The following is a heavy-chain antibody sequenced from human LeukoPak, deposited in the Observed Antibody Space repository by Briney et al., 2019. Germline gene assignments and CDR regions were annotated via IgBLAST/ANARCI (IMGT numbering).Heavy chain of an antibody. CDR3: ARVRCSGGSCPYYYYYYYMDV. V-gene: IGHV4-59*01. Sequence: SETLSLTCTVSGGSISSYYWSWIRQPPGKGLEWIGYKYYSGRTNYNPSLKSRVTISVDTSKNQISLKLTSVTAADTAVYYCARVRCSGGSCPYYYYYYYMDVWGKGTTVTVSS. D-gene: IGHD2-15*01. J-gene: IGHJ6*03. CDR2: KYYSGRT. CDR1: GGSISSYY.